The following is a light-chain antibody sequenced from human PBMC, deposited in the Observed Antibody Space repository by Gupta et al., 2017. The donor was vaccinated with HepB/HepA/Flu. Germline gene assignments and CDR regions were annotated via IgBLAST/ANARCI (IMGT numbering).Light chain of an antibody. CDR1: DLGARY. V-gene: IGLV3-1*01. Sequence: YEVTQPPSVSVSPGQTSRITCSGDDLGARYTSWYQQTPGRPPVLVIYQDDKRPSGIPERFSGSKSENTATLTISGTQAMDEADYYCQAWDSRSTGVFGGGTKLTVL. J-gene: IGLJ2*01. CDR2: QDD. CDR3: QAWDSRSTGV.